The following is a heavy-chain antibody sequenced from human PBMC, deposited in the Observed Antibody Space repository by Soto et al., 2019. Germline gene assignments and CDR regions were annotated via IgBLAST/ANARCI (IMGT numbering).Heavy chain of an antibody. J-gene: IGHJ4*02. D-gene: IGHD3-22*01. V-gene: IGHV3-30*02. CDR2: IWYDGSNK. Sequence: GGSLRLSCAASGFTFSSYGMHWVRQAPGKGLEWVAVIWYDGSNKYYADSVKGRFTISRDNSKNTLYLQMNSLRAEDTAVYYCAKGDDSSGYYYDWGQGTLVTVSS. CDR1: GFTFSSYG. CDR3: AKGDDSSGYYYD.